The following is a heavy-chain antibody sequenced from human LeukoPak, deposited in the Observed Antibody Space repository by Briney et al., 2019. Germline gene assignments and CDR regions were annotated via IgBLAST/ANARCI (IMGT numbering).Heavy chain of an antibody. V-gene: IGHV3-30-3*01. J-gene: IGHJ4*02. Sequence: PGGSLRLFYAASGFTFSCYAMHWIRQAPAKGLEWVAVISYDGSNKYYADSVKGRFTISRDNSKNTLYLQVNSLRAEDTAVFYCAREEGYYFDYWGQGTLVTVSS. CDR1: GFTFSCYA. CDR2: ISYDGSNK. CDR3: AREEGYYFDY.